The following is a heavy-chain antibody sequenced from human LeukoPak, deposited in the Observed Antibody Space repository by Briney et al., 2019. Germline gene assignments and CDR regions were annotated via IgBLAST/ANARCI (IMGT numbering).Heavy chain of an antibody. CDR3: ARGEHHSFPYFFNY. CDR2: INPNSGDT. D-gene: IGHD1-14*01. Sequence: ASVKVSCKASGYTFTDYNIHWVRQAPGQGLEWMGWINPNSGDTNYAQKFQGRVTITSDTSISTAYMEVSRLRTDDTAVYYCARGEHHSFPYFFNYWGQGTQVTVSS. J-gene: IGHJ4*02. CDR1: GYTFTDYN. V-gene: IGHV1-2*02.